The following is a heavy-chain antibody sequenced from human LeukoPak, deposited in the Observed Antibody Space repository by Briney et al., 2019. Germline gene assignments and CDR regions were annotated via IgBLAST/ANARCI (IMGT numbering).Heavy chain of an antibody. V-gene: IGHV3-23*01. CDR1: GFTFSGYA. CDR3: AKVQAASSGWYFDY. D-gene: IGHD6-19*01. CDR2: ISGSGIST. J-gene: IGHJ4*02. Sequence: GGSLRLSCAASGFTFSGYAMSWVRQAPGKGLEWVSVISGSGISTYNADSVKGRFTISRDNSKNTLYLQTNSLRAEDTAVYYCAKVQAASSGWYFDYWGQGTLVTVSS.